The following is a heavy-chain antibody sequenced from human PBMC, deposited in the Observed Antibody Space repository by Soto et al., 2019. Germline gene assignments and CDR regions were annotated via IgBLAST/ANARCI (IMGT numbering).Heavy chain of an antibody. CDR1: GFTFSSYG. J-gene: IGHJ4*02. CDR2: IWYDGSNK. V-gene: IGHV3-33*01. D-gene: IGHD1-7*01. CDR3: ASHPLELELPVG. Sequence: QVQLVESGGGVVQPGRSLRLSCAASGFTFSSYGMHWVRQAPGKGLEWVAVIWYDGSNKYYADSVKGRFTISRDNSKNTLYLQMNSLRAEDTAVYYCASHPLELELPVGWGQGTLVTVSS.